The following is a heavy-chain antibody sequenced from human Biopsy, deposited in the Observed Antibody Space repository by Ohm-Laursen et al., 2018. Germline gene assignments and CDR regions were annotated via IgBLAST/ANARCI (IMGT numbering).Heavy chain of an antibody. Sequence: SDTLSLTCTVSGGSISSSTTYYWAWLRQPPGKGLEWIGELNHRGRTNYNPSLKSRVTISVDTSKNQISLKVRSVTAADTAVYYCVRGVDYYDPYHYYALDVWGQGTTVTVSS. CDR1: GGSISSSTTYY. V-gene: IGHV4-39*07. CDR3: VRGVDYYDPYHYYALDV. D-gene: IGHD3-22*01. CDR2: LNHRGRT. J-gene: IGHJ6*02.